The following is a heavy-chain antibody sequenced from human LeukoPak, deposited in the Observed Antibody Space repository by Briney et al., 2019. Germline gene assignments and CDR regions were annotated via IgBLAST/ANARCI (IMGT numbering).Heavy chain of an antibody. CDR1: GGSISSSSYY. V-gene: IGHV4-39*07. D-gene: IGHD6-13*01. CDR3: ARSGRGAAGTRYILDY. CDR2: IYYSGST. J-gene: IGHJ4*02. Sequence: PSETLSLTCTVSGGSISSSSYYWGWIRQPPGKGLEWIGSIYYSGSTYYNPSLKSRVTVSVDTSKNQFSLKLSSVTAADTAVYYCARSGRGAAGTRYILDYWGQGTLVTVSS.